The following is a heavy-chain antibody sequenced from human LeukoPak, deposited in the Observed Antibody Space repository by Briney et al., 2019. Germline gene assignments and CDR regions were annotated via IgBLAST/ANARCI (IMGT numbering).Heavy chain of an antibody. CDR1: GGSISSGYHY. CDR2: IYESGRT. Sequence: SETLSLTCTVSGGSISSGYHYWGWIRQPPGQGLEWVGSIYESGRTHYNPSLRSRITITVDSSKNQFSLELSPVTAADTAVYYCARGDSSSWSLFDYWGQGTLVTVSS. J-gene: IGHJ4*02. CDR3: ARGDSSSWSLFDY. D-gene: IGHD6-13*01. V-gene: IGHV4-39*01.